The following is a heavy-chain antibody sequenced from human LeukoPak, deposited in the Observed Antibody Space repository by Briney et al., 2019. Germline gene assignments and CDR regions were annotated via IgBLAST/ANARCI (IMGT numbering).Heavy chain of an antibody. D-gene: IGHD6-6*01. CDR1: GYTFTSYA. CDR2: IIPIFGTA. Sequence: SVKVSCKASGYTFTSYAISWVRQAPGQGLEWMGGIIPIFGTANYAQKFQGRVTITTDESTSTAYMELSSLRSEDTAVYYCQLVEYSSSSRDYWGQGTLVTVSS. CDR3: QLVEYSSSSRDY. V-gene: IGHV1-69*05. J-gene: IGHJ4*02.